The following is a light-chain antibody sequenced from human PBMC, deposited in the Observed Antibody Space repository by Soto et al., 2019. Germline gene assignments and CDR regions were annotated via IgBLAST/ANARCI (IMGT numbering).Light chain of an antibody. J-gene: IGKJ2*01. CDR2: GAS. CDR3: PQYGSSPYT. CDR1: QSLSSSY. Sequence: EIVLTQSPGTLSLSPGERATLSCRDSQSLSSSYLAWYQQKSGQAPRLLIYGASSRATGIPDRFSGSGSGTDFTLTISTLEPEDFAVYYCPQYGSSPYTFGQGTKLEIK. V-gene: IGKV3-20*01.